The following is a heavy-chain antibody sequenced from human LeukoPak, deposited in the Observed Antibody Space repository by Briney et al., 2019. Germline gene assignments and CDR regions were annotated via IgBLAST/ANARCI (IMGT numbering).Heavy chain of an antibody. Sequence: GGSLRLSCAASGFTFSSYAMSWVRQVPGKGLEWVSVIYSGGSTYYADSVKGRFTISRDNSKNTLYLQMNSLRAEDTAVYYCARDSEREYYYGMDVWGQGTTVTVSS. D-gene: IGHD6-25*01. CDR1: GFTFSSYA. J-gene: IGHJ6*02. CDR2: IYSGGST. CDR3: ARDSEREYYYGMDV. V-gene: IGHV3-53*01.